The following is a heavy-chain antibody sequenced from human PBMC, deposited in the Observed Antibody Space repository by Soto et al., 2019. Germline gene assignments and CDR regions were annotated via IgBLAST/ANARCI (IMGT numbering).Heavy chain of an antibody. J-gene: IGHJ4*02. Sequence: GGSLRLSCAASGFTVSSTYMTWVRQAPGKGLEWVSLLQGGGSTYYADSVKGRFTISRDNSKNTLYLQMNSLRAEDTAVYYCASFPHQYYFDYWGQGTLVTVSS. CDR3: ASFPHQYYFDY. V-gene: IGHV3-53*01. CDR1: GFTVSSTY. CDR2: LQGGGST.